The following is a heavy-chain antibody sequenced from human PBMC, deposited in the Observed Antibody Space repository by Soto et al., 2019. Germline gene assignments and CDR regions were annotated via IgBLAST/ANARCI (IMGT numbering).Heavy chain of an antibody. D-gene: IGHD4-17*01. CDR3: ARDKGYGELDH. J-gene: IGHJ4*02. V-gene: IGHV1-69*08. CDR1: GGTFSTYT. CDR2: IIPIVGGA. Sequence: QVHLVQSGAEVKKPGSSVKVSCRASGGTFSTYTISWVRQVPGQGLEWMGKIIPIVGGADYAQEFQGRVTITADKSTSTVYMVLSSLRSEDTAVYFCARDKGYGELDHWGQGTLVTVSS.